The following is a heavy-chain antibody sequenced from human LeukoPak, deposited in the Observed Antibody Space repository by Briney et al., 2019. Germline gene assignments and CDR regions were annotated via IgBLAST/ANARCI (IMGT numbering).Heavy chain of an antibody. J-gene: IGHJ4*02. D-gene: IGHD3-22*01. Sequence: GGSLRLSCSASGFTFSSYWMSWVRQAPGKGLEWVANIKGDGNEIYYVDSVKGRFTISRDNAKNSLYLQMNSLRAEDTAVYYCAKGGYYYDSSGYYYFDYWGQGTLVTVSS. CDR1: GFTFSSYW. CDR2: IKGDGNEI. V-gene: IGHV3-7*01. CDR3: AKGGYYYDSSGYYYFDY.